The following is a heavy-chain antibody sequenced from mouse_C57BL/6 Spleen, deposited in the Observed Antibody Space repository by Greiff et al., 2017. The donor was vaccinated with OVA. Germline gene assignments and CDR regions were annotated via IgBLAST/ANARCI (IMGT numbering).Heavy chain of an antibody. CDR2: IYPGSGCT. V-gene: IGHV1-55*01. CDR3: ARYYYGSSPFAY. J-gene: IGHJ3*01. D-gene: IGHD1-1*01. CDR1: GYTFTSYW. Sequence: QVQLKQPGAELVKPGASVKMSCKASGYTFTSYWITWVKQRPGQGLEWIGDIYPGSGCTNYNEKFKGKATLTVDTSSSTAYMQLSSLTSEDSAVYYCARYYYGSSPFAYWGQGTLVTVSA.